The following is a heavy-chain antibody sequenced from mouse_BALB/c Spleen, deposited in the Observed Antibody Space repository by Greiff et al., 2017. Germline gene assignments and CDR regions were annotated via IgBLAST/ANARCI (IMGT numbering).Heavy chain of an antibody. J-gene: IGHJ4*01. V-gene: IGHV5-6*02. Sequence: DVMLVESGGDLVKPGGSLKLSCAASGFTFSSYGMSWVRQTPDKRLEWVATISSGGSYTYYPDSVKGRFTISRDNAKNTLYLQMSSLKSEDTAMYYCARHGNWAMDYWGQGTSVTVSS. D-gene: IGHD2-1*01. CDR2: ISSGGSYT. CDR3: ARHGNWAMDY. CDR1: GFTFSSYG.